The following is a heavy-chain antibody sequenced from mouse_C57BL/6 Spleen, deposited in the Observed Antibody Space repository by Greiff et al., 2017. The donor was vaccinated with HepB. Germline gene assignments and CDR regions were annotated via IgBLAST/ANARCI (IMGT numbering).Heavy chain of an antibody. CDR1: GFNIKDDY. Sequence: VQLKESGAELVRPGASVKLSCTASGFNIKDDYMHWVKQRPEQGLEWIGWIDPENGDTEYASKFQGKATITADTSSNTAYLQLSSLTSEDTAVYYCTITRYYYGSSYPLWFAYWGQGTLVTVSA. CDR3: TITRYYYGSSYPLWFAY. J-gene: IGHJ3*01. V-gene: IGHV14-4*01. D-gene: IGHD1-1*01. CDR2: IDPENGDT.